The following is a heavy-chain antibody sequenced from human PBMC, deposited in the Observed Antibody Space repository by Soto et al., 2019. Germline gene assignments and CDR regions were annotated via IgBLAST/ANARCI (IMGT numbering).Heavy chain of an antibody. CDR2: ISAYNGNT. Sequence: GASVKVSCKASGYTFTSYGISWVRQAPGQGLEWMGWISAYNGNTNYAQKPQGRVTMTTDTSTSTAYMELRSLRSDDTAVYYCARAFFSASGVTAAAGTDYYYYYGMDVWGQGTTVTVSS. V-gene: IGHV1-18*01. D-gene: IGHD6-13*01. CDR1: GYTFTSYG. CDR3: ARAFFSASGVTAAAGTDYYYYYGMDV. J-gene: IGHJ6*02.